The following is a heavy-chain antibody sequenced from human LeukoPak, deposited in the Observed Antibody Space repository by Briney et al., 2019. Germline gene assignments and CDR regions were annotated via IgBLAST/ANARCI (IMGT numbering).Heavy chain of an antibody. CDR2: IIPILGIA. Sequence: SVKVSCKASGGTFSSYTISWVRQAPGQGLEWMGRIIPILGIANYAQKFQGRVTITADKSTSTAYVELSSLRSEDTAVYYCARGYDFWSGFDYWGQGTLVTVSS. V-gene: IGHV1-69*02. CDR3: ARGYDFWSGFDY. CDR1: GGTFSSYT. D-gene: IGHD3-3*01. J-gene: IGHJ4*02.